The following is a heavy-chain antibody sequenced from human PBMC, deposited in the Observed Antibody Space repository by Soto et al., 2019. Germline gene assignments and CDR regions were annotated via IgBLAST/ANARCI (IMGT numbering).Heavy chain of an antibody. D-gene: IGHD6-13*01. CDR1: GGTFSSYA. J-gene: IGHJ1*01. Sequence: QVQLVQSGAEVKKPGSSVKVSCKASGGTFSSYAISWVRQAPGQGLEWMGGIIPIFGTANYAQNFQGSVAITADAATRTAYMESRSLRSEDTAVYYCERDVIAAAGTAGWGQGTLV. CDR2: IIPIFGTA. V-gene: IGHV1-69*12. CDR3: ERDVIAAAGTAG.